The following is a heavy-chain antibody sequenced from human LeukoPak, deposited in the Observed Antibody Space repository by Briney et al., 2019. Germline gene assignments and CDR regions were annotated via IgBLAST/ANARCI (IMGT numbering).Heavy chain of an antibody. Sequence: SETLSLTCTVSGGSISSYYWSWIRQPPGKGLEWIGYIYYSGSTNYNPSLKSRVTISVDTSKNQFSLKLSSVTAADTAVYYCARSAGEAFDIWGQGTIVTVSS. CDR3: ARSAGEAFDI. D-gene: IGHD3-10*01. CDR2: IYYSGST. J-gene: IGHJ3*02. V-gene: IGHV4-59*08. CDR1: GGSISSYY.